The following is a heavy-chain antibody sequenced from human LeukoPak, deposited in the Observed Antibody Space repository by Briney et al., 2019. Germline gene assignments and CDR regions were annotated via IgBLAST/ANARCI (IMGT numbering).Heavy chain of an antibody. CDR3: ARVVPAAISYAFDI. CDR1: GRSISSGGYY. D-gene: IGHD2-2*01. J-gene: IGHJ3*02. V-gene: IGHV4-31*03. Sequence: SETLSLTCTVSGRSISSGGYYWSWIREHPGKGLEGCGYIYYSGSTYYNPSLKSRVTISVDPSKNQFSLKLSTVTAADTAVYYCARVVPAAISYAFDIWGQGTMVTVSS. CDR2: IYYSGST.